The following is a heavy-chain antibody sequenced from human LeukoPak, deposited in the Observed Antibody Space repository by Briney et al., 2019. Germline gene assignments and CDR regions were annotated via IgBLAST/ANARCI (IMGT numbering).Heavy chain of an antibody. CDR1: GFTFSSYE. D-gene: IGHD2-21*01. J-gene: IGHJ4*02. CDR3: ARDRLWRLDY. Sequence: GGSLRLSCAASGFTFSSYEMNWVRQAPGKGLEWVSYISSSGSTIYYADSVEGRFTISRDNAKNSLYLQMNSLRAEDTAVYYCARDRLWRLDYWGQGTLVTVSS. CDR2: ISSSGSTI. V-gene: IGHV3-48*03.